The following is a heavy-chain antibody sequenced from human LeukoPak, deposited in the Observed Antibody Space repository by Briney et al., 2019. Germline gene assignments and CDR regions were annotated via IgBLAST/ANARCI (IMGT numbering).Heavy chain of an antibody. Sequence: GGSLPPSCAATAFTFSNYVMGWVRQAPGKGLEWVSTISGSGGRTYYADSVKGRFTVSRDNSKNTLYMQMNSLRAEDTAVYYCAKGLWDYYGSGIMYYTMDVWGQGTMVTVSS. D-gene: IGHD3-10*01. CDR1: AFTFSNYV. V-gene: IGHV3-23*01. CDR3: AKGLWDYYGSGIMYYTMDV. CDR2: ISGSGGRT. J-gene: IGHJ6*02.